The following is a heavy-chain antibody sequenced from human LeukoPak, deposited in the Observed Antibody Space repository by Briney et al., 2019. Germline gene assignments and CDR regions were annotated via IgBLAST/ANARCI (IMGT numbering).Heavy chain of an antibody. CDR3: ARALTTLYYYYMDV. D-gene: IGHD4-11*01. J-gene: IGHJ6*03. V-gene: IGHV4-4*07. CDR2: IYTSGST. CDR1: GGPISSYY. Sequence: SETLSLTCTVSGGPISSYYWSWIRQPAGKGLEWIGRIYTSGSTNYNPSLKSRVTMSVDTSKNQFSLKLSSVTAADTAVYYCARALTTLYYYYMDVWGKGTTVTVSS.